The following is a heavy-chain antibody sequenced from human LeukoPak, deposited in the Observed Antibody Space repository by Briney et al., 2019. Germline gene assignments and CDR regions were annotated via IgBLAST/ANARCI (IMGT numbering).Heavy chain of an antibody. J-gene: IGHJ6*02. V-gene: IGHV3-48*04. CDR1: GFTFSSYS. Sequence: QTGGSLRLSCAASGFTFSSYSMNWVRQAPGKGLEWVSYISSSSSTIYYADSVKGRFTISRDNAKNSLYLQMNSLRAEDTAVYYCVRDCSGGSCYSGATDYYGMDVWGQGTTVTVSS. D-gene: IGHD2-15*01. CDR2: ISSSSSTI. CDR3: VRDCSGGSCYSGATDYYGMDV.